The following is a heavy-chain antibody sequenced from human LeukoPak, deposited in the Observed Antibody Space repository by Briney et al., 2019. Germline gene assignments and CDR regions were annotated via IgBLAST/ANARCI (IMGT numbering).Heavy chain of an antibody. D-gene: IGHD2-15*01. J-gene: IGHJ4*02. CDR2: ISSSGSYI. Sequence: GGSLRLSCAASEFTFSSYSMSWVRQAPGKGLDWVSSISSSGSYIYYADSLKGRFTISRDNAKNSLYLQMNSLRAEDTAVYYCARGNSCSGGSCSYYFDYWGQGTLVTVSS. CDR1: EFTFSSYS. CDR3: ARGNSCSGGSCSYYFDY. V-gene: IGHV3-21*01.